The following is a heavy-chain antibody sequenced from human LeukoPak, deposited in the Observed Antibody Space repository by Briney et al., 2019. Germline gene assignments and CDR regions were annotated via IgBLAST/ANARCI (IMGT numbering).Heavy chain of an antibody. V-gene: IGHV4-59*11. Sequence: SETLSLTCTVSGGSISSHYWSWIRQPPGKGLEWIGYIYYSGSTNYNPSLKSRVTMSVDTSKNHFPLKLYSVTAADTAVYYCARMREWFDPWGQGTLVTVSS. D-gene: IGHD1-26*01. CDR3: ARMREWFDP. CDR2: IYYSGST. CDR1: GGSISSHY. J-gene: IGHJ5*02.